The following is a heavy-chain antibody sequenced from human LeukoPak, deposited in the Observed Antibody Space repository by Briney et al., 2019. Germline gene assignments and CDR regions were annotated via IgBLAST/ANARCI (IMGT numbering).Heavy chain of an antibody. Sequence: PGGSLRLSCAASGFTLSSYAMSWVRQAPGKGLEWVSAISGSGGSTYYADSVKGRFTISRDNSKNTLYLQMNSLRAEDTAVYYCANMAVAGRGNWFDPWGQGTLVTVSS. V-gene: IGHV3-23*01. CDR2: ISGSGGST. CDR1: GFTLSSYA. CDR3: ANMAVAGRGNWFDP. D-gene: IGHD6-19*01. J-gene: IGHJ5*02.